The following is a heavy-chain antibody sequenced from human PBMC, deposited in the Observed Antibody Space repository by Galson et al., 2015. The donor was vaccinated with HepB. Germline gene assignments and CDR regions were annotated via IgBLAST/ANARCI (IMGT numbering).Heavy chain of an antibody. CDR3: ARDGGLRAGAGGTFYYGMDV. V-gene: IGHV3-30-3*01. Sequence: SLRLSCAASGFTFGTHAMHWVRQAPGKGLEWVTTISYDGNNKYYRDSVEGRLTISRDYSKNTLDLQMNSLRLEDTAVYYCARDGGLRAGAGGTFYYGMDVWGQGTTVTVSS. J-gene: IGHJ6*02. D-gene: IGHD3-16*01. CDR2: ISYDGNNK. CDR1: GFTFGTHA.